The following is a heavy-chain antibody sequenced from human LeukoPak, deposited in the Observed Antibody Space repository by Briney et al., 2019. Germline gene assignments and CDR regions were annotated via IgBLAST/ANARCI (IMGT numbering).Heavy chain of an antibody. CDR3: ARLGPAAGTSFDY. CDR1: GGSISSGSYY. CDR2: INHSGST. D-gene: IGHD6-13*01. J-gene: IGHJ4*02. V-gene: IGHV4-39*07. Sequence: NTSQTLSLTCTVSGGSISSGSYYWSWIRQPPGKGLEWIGEINHSGSTNYNPSLKSRVTISVDTSKNQFSLKLSSVTAADTAVYYCARLGPAAGTSFDYWGQGTLVTVSS.